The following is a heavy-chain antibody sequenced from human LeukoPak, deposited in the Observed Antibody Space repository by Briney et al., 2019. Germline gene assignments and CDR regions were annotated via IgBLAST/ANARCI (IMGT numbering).Heavy chain of an antibody. CDR1: GFTFSDYY. V-gene: IGHV3-11*04. Sequence: PGGSLRPSCAASGFTFSDYYMTWIRQAPGKGLEWVSFITGGGTSIYYADSVKGRFTISRDNAKKLLFLQMNSLRAEDTAVYYCARDPLRGDGYTFDSWGQGTLVTVPS. J-gene: IGHJ4*02. D-gene: IGHD2-21*01. CDR2: ITGGGTSI. CDR3: ARDPLRGDGYTFDS.